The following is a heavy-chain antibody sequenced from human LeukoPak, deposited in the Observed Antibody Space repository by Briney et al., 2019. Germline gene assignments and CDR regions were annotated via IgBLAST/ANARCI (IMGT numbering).Heavy chain of an antibody. CDR3: ARHGDRIAAAFDY. D-gene: IGHD6-13*01. J-gene: IGHJ4*02. CDR1: GGSISSSSYY. V-gene: IGHV4-39*01. Sequence: KPSETLSLTCTVSGGSISSSSYYWGWIRQPPGKGLEWIGSIYYSGSTYYNPSLKSRVTISVDTSKNQFSLKLSSATAADTAVYYCARHGDRIAAAFDYWGQGTLVSVSS. CDR2: IYYSGST.